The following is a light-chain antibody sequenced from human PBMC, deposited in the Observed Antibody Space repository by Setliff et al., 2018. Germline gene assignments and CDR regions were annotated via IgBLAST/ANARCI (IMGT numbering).Light chain of an antibody. CDR3: CAYTITTTRV. CDR1: SNDVGRYDF. CDR2: DVS. J-gene: IGLJ3*02. V-gene: IGLV2-14*03. Sequence: QSVLTQPASVSGPPGQSITISCTGTSNDVGRYDFVSWYQQHPGKAPKLIIYDVSNRPSGVPDRFSGSKSGNTASLTISGLRTEDEADYYCCAYTITTTRVFGGGTKVTVL.